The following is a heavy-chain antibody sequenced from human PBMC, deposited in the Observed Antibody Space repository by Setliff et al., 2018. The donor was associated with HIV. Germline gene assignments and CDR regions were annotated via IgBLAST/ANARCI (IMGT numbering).Heavy chain of an antibody. D-gene: IGHD2-2*01. V-gene: IGHV4-34*01. Sequence: KTSETLSLTCAVYGGSFSGYYWSWMRQPPGKGLEWIGEINHSGSTTYNPSLKSGVIISVDTSKNQFSLKLSSVTAADTAVYYCARGRWIIVSAAIMYYYYYYMDVWGRGTTVTVSS. CDR3: ARGRWIIVSAAIMYYYYYYMDV. J-gene: IGHJ6*03. CDR1: GGSFSGYY. CDR2: INHSGST.